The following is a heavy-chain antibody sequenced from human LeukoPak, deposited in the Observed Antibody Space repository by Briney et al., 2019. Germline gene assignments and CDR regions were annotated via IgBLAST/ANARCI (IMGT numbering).Heavy chain of an antibody. CDR3: ARDRGQQLVRAFFDY. CDR1: GFTFSSYG. V-gene: IGHV3-33*01. CDR2: IWYDGSNK. Sequence: GGSLRLSCAASGFTFSSYGMHWVRQAPGKGLEWVAVIWYDGSNKYYADSVKGRFTISRDNSKNTLYLQMNSLRAEDTAVYYCARDRGQQLVRAFFDYWDQGTLVTVSS. J-gene: IGHJ4*02. D-gene: IGHD6-13*01.